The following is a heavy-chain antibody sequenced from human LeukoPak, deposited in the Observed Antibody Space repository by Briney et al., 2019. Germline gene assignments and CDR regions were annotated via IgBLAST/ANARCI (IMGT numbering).Heavy chain of an antibody. J-gene: IGHJ4*02. Sequence: PSQTLSLTCTVSGGSISSGSYYWSWIRQPAGKGLEWIGRIYTSGSTNYNPSLKSRVTISVDTSKNQFSLKLSSVTAADTAVYYCARVYDSSGYQRDYWGQGTLATVSS. D-gene: IGHD3-22*01. CDR3: ARVYDSSGYQRDY. CDR2: IYTSGST. CDR1: GGSISSGSYY. V-gene: IGHV4-61*02.